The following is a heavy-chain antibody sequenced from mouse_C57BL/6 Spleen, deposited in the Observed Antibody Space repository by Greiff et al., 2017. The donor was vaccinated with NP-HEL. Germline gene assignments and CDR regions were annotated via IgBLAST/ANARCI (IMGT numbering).Heavy chain of an antibody. J-gene: IGHJ4*01. Sequence: VQLQQPGAELVRPGTSVKLSCKASGYTFTSYWMHWVKQRPGQGLEWIGVIDPSDSYTKYNQKFKGKATLTVDTSSSTAYMQLSSLTSEDSAVYYCARDYDYGYAMDYWGQGTSVTVSS. CDR3: ARDYDYGYAMDY. CDR2: IDPSDSYT. D-gene: IGHD2-4*01. CDR1: GYTFTSYW. V-gene: IGHV1-59*01.